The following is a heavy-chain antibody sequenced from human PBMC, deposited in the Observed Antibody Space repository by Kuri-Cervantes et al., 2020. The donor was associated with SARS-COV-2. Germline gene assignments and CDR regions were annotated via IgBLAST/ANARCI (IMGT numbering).Heavy chain of an antibody. CDR2: INWNGGST. CDR3: VRVSTVTNGPGTRNYYYYYMDV. Sequence: GGSLRLSCAASGFTFADYGMSWVRQAPGKGLEWVSAINWNGGSTGYADSVKGRFTISRDNAKNSLYLQMNSLRAGDTALYHCVRVSTVTNGPGTRNYYYYYMDVWGKGTTVTVSS. J-gene: IGHJ6*03. V-gene: IGHV3-20*01. D-gene: IGHD4-17*01. CDR1: GFTFADYG.